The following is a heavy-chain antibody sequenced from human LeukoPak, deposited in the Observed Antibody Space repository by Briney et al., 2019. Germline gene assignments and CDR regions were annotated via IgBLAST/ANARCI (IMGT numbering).Heavy chain of an antibody. V-gene: IGHV4-34*01. J-gene: IGHJ5*02. Sequence: PSETLSLTCAVYGGSFSGYYWSWIRQPPGKGLEWIGEINHSGSTNYNPSLKSRVTISVDTSKNQFSLKLSSVTAADTAVYYCAREKRGGMATPDPWGQGTLVTVSS. CDR1: GGSFSGYY. CDR2: INHSGST. D-gene: IGHD5-24*01. CDR3: AREKRGGMATPDP.